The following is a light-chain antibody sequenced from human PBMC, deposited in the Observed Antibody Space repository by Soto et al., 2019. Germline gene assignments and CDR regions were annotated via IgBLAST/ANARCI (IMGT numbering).Light chain of an antibody. CDR3: QQSYSTPSLT. V-gene: IGKV1-39*01. CDR1: QDIRKD. CDR2: GAS. J-gene: IGKJ4*01. Sequence: IQMTQSPSSLSASVGDRVTITCRASQDIRKDLAWYQQKPGKAPQILIYGASTLQTGVASRFSGSGSGTDFTLTISSLQPEDFASYYCQQSYSTPSLTFGGGTKVDIK.